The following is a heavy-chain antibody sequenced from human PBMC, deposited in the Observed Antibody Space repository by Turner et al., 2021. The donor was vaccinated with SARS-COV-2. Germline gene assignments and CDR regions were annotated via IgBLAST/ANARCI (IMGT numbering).Heavy chain of an antibody. V-gene: IGHV3-74*01. J-gene: IGHJ4*02. CDR2: ITSDGTST. Sequence: EVQLVESGGGLVQPGGSLRLSFAASASTFRNYWMHWGRQAPGEGLVCVSHITSDGTSTSYADAVKGRFTISRDNAKNTLYLQMNSLGAEDTAVYYCARDGDGTVDLDYWGQGTLVTVSS. D-gene: IGHD1-7*01. CDR3: ARDGDGTVDLDY. CDR1: ASTFRNYW.